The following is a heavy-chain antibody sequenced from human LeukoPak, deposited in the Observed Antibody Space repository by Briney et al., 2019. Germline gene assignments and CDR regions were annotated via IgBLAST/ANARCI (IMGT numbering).Heavy chain of an antibody. D-gene: IGHD3-16*01. CDR2: IRYDTNSE. Sequence: GGSLRLSRAGSGLAFGSYDIHWVRQAPGKGLEGVAWIRYDTNSEDYGEAVRGRFSISRDNSKNTVYLHMSSLRAEDAAVYYCCMTDHNYISQAFDLWGQGTMVIVSP. CDR3: CMTDHNYISQAFDL. V-gene: IGHV3-30*02. CDR1: GLAFGSYD. J-gene: IGHJ3*01.